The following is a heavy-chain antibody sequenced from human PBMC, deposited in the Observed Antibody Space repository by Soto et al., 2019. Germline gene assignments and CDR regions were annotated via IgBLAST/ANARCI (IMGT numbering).Heavy chain of an antibody. CDR1: GFTFSSYA. CDR3: AKSRRLNQDFDY. J-gene: IGHJ4*02. D-gene: IGHD2-2*01. V-gene: IGHV3-23*01. CDR2: ISGSGGST. Sequence: PGGSLRLSCAASGFTFSSYAMIWVRQAPGKGLEWVSAISGSGGSTYYADSVKGRFTISRDNSKNTLYLQMNSLRAEDTAVYYCAKSRRLNQDFDYWGQGTLVNRLL.